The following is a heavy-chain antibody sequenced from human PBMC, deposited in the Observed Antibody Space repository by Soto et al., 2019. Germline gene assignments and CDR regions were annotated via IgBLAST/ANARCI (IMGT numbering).Heavy chain of an antibody. D-gene: IGHD3-10*01. J-gene: IGHJ4*02. CDR2: IYYSGST. CDR1: GGSISSGGYY. CDR3: ARGGISDYGSGSYMGY. Sequence: QVQLQESGPGLVKPSQTLSLTCTVSGGSISSGGYYWSWIRQHPGKGLEWIGYIYYSGSTYYNPSLKSRLTISVDTSKNQFSLKLSSVTAADTAVYYCARGGISDYGSGSYMGYWGQGTLVTVSS. V-gene: IGHV4-31*03.